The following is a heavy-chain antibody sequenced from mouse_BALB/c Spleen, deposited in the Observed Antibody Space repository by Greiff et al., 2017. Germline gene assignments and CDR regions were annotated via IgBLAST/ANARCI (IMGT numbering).Heavy chain of an antibody. CDR1: GYAFSSYW. J-gene: IGHJ1*01. CDR2: IYPGDGDT. Sequence: VQLQQSGAELVRPGSSVKISCKASGYAFSSYWMNWVKQRPGQGLEWIGQIYPGDGDTNYNGKFKGKATLTADKSSSTAYMQLSSLTSEDSAVYFCARSEARGYFDVWGAGTTDTVSS. V-gene: IGHV1-80*01. CDR3: ARSEARGYFDV.